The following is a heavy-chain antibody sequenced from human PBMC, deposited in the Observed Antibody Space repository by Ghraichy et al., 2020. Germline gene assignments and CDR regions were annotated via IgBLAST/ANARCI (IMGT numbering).Heavy chain of an antibody. V-gene: IGHV3-21*01. J-gene: IGHJ6*02. Sequence: GSLRLSCAASGFTFSSYSMNWVRQAPGKGLEWVSSISSSSSSIYYADSVKGRFTISRDNAKNSLYLQMNSLRAEDTAVYYCARGYDDILTGYTDYYYYGMDVWGQGTTVTVSS. CDR2: ISSSSSSI. CDR1: GFTFSSYS. CDR3: ARGYDDILTGYTDYYYYGMDV. D-gene: IGHD3-9*01.